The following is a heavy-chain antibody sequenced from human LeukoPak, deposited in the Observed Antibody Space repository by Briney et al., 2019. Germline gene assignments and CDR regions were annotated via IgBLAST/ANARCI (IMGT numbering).Heavy chain of an antibody. D-gene: IGHD1-26*01. J-gene: IGHJ4*02. Sequence: GASVKVSCKASGYTFTGYYMHWVRQAPGQGLEWMGWINPNSGGTNYPQKFQGRVPIHRDTSISTAYMELSRLRSDATAVYYCARDSRVGATTFDYWGQGTLVTVSS. CDR2: INPNSGGT. CDR1: GYTFTGYY. CDR3: ARDSRVGATTFDY. V-gene: IGHV1-2*02.